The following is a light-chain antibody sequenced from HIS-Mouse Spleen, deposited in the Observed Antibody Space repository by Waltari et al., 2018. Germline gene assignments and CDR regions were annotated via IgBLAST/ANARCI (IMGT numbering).Light chain of an antibody. CDR2: EVS. Sequence: QSALTQPASVSGSPGQSITISCPGTSSDVGGYNYVPGYQQHPGKAPKLMIYEVSNRPSGVSNRFSGSKSGNTASLTISGLQAEDEADYYCSSYTSSSTWVFGGGTKLTVL. CDR1: SSDVGGYNY. V-gene: IGLV2-14*01. J-gene: IGLJ3*02. CDR3: SSYTSSSTWV.